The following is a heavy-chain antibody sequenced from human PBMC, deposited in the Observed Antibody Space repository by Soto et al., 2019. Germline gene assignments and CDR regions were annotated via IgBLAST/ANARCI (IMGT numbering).Heavy chain of an antibody. V-gene: IGHV4-30-4*08. CDR3: VRDLAPGYNANV. CDR2: IYDSGVT. D-gene: IGHD3-9*01. Sequence: SETLSLTCSVSGAVVTSGENYWSWVRQPPGKGLEWLGYIYDSGVTSYTPALKSRVTLSLDRPNNQVSLKLRSVTAADTAVYFCVRDLAPGYNANV. CDR1: GAVVTSGENY. J-gene: IGHJ3*01.